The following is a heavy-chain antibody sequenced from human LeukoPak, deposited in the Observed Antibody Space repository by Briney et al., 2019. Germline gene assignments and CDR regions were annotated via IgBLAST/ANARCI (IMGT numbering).Heavy chain of an antibody. CDR3: ARRRKNGSAKYYFDY. D-gene: IGHD3-10*01. V-gene: IGHV4-39*01. CDR1: GGSISSSSYY. CDR2: IYYSGST. J-gene: IGHJ4*02. Sequence: SETLSLTCTVSGGSISSSSYYWGWIRQPPGKGLEWIGSIYYSGSTYYNPSLKSRVTISVDTSKNQFSLKLSSVTAADTAMYYCARRRKNGSAKYYFDYWGQGTLVTVSS.